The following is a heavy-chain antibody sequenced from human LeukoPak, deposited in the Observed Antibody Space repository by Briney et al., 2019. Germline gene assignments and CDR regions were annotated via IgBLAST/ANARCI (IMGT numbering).Heavy chain of an antibody. CDR3: ARDGRRDGYNFGSYFDY. CDR1: GFTFSSYS. J-gene: IGHJ4*02. V-gene: IGHV3-21*01. D-gene: IGHD5-24*01. CDR2: IRSSSSYI. Sequence: GGSLRLSCAASGFTFSSYSMNWVRQAPGKGLEWVSSIRSSSSYIYYADSVKGRFTISRDNAKNSLYLQMNSLRAEDTAVYYCARDGRRDGYNFGSYFDYWGQGTLVTVSS.